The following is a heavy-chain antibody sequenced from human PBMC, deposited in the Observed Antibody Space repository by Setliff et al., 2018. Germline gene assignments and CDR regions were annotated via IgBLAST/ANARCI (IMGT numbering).Heavy chain of an antibody. CDR1: GGTFSNYG. CDR3: AREGVDTRSSTDYRYYMDV. Sequence: KVSCKASGGTFSNYGVSWVRQAPGQGLEWMGGTIPLFGTTDYAQKFHGRVTIITDESTSTAYMELSRLTSDDTAVYYCAREGVDTRSSTDYRYYMDVWGQGTTVTVSS. CDR2: TIPLFGTT. V-gene: IGHV1-69*05. J-gene: IGHJ6*03. D-gene: IGHD2-15*01.